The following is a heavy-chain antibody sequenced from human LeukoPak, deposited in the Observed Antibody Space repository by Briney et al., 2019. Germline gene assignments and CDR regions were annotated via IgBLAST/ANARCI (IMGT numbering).Heavy chain of an antibody. CDR2: ISSSRGTTTGSGGSS. J-gene: IGHJ4*02. CDR3: AKTRGGYSSDAFDY. CDR1: GFTFSSYA. Sequence: GGSLRLSCAASGFTFSSYAMTWVRQAPGKGLEWVSVISSSRGTTTGSGGSSYYADSVKGRFTISRDNSKNTLYLQMNSLRAEDTAVYYCAKTRGGYSSDAFDYWGQGTLVTVSS. D-gene: IGHD2-15*01. V-gene: IGHV3-23*01.